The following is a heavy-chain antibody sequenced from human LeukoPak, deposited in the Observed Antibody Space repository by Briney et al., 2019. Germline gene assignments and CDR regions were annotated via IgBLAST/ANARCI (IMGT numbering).Heavy chain of an antibody. CDR1: GGSFSGYY. CDR2: INYSGST. CDR3: ARDRGYCSSGSCYGWYFDL. J-gene: IGHJ2*01. Sequence: SETLSLTCAVYGGSFSGYYWSWIRQPPGKGLEWIGEINYSGSTNYNPSLKSRVTISVDTSKNQFSLKLSSVTAADAAVSYCARDRGYCSSGSCYGWYFDLWGRGTLVTVSS. D-gene: IGHD2-15*01. V-gene: IGHV4-34*01.